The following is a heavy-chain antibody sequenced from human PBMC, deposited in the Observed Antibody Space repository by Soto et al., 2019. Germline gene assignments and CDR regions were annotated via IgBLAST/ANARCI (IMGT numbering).Heavy chain of an antibody. CDR1: GYSFTSYW. Sequence: EVQLVQSGAEVKKPGESLKISCKGSGYSFTSYWIGWVRQMPGKGLEWMGIIYPGDSDTRYSPSFQGQVTISADKSISTAYLQWSSLKAPDTAMYYCARRTSGYDPLALYDAFDIWGQGTMVTVSS. J-gene: IGHJ3*02. D-gene: IGHD5-12*01. CDR3: ARRTSGYDPLALYDAFDI. V-gene: IGHV5-51*03. CDR2: IYPGDSDT.